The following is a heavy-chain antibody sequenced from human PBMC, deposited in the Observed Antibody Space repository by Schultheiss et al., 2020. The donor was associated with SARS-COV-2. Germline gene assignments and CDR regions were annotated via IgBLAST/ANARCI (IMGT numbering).Heavy chain of an antibody. CDR2: ISSNGGST. CDR3: ARGGPPPYYYGMDV. CDR1: GFTFSSYA. V-gene: IGHV3-64*01. Sequence: GGSLRLSCAASGFTFSSYAMHWVRQAPGKGLEYVSAISSNGGSTYYANSVKGRFTISRDNSKNTLYLQMGSLRAEDMAVYYCARGGPPPYYYGMDVWGQGTTVTVSS. J-gene: IGHJ6*02.